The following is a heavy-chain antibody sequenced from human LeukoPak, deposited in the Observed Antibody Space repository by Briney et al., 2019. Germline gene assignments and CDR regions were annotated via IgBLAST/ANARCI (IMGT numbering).Heavy chain of an antibody. CDR2: INHSGST. Sequence: PSETLSLTCAVSGGSFSGYYWSWIRQPPGKGLEWIGEINHSGSTNYNPSLKSRVTISVDTSKNQFSLKLSSVTAADTAVYYCARAIYYLPDYWGQGTLVTVSS. J-gene: IGHJ4*02. CDR3: ARAIYYLPDY. V-gene: IGHV4-34*01. CDR1: GGSFSGYY. D-gene: IGHD5/OR15-5a*01.